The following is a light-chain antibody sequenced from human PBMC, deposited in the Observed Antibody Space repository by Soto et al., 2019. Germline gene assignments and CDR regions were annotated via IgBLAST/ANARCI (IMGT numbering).Light chain of an antibody. CDR2: EVT. CDR3: CSYAGTTTWV. Sequence: QSVLTQPASVSGSPGQSIPISCTGTSSDVGSHNFVSWYQQRPGKAPKLMIFEVTKRPSGVSSRFSASKSGNTASLTISGVQAEDEADYYCCSYAGTTTWVFGGGTKLTVL. CDR1: SSDVGSHNF. V-gene: IGLV2-23*02. J-gene: IGLJ3*02.